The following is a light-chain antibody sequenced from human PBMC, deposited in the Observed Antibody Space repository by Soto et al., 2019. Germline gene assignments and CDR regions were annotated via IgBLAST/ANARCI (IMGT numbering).Light chain of an antibody. V-gene: IGKV3-11*01. Sequence: VMTQAPATLSVSPGERAALSCRASQSVSTNFAWYQQKPGQAPRLLIYDASNRATGIPARFSGSGSGTDFTLTISSLEPEDFAVYYCHQRGSWPRGTFGQGTKVDIK. J-gene: IGKJ1*01. CDR3: HQRGSWPRGT. CDR2: DAS. CDR1: QSVSTN.